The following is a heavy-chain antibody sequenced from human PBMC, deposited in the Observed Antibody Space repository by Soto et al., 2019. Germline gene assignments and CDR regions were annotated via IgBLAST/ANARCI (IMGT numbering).Heavy chain of an antibody. CDR3: ARDGDPGYSFWSGPLGGGRFDP. D-gene: IGHD3-3*01. Sequence: QVQLVQSGAEVKEPGSSVNVSCKTSGGTFGNTAVTWVRQAPGQGLEWIGGIVPMFGTANYAQKFRGRVTITADESTSSAYMERSSLSSDDTAVYYCARDGDPGYSFWSGPLGGGRFDPWGQGTLVTVSS. J-gene: IGHJ5*02. CDR2: IVPMFGTA. CDR1: GGTFGNTA. V-gene: IGHV1-69*12.